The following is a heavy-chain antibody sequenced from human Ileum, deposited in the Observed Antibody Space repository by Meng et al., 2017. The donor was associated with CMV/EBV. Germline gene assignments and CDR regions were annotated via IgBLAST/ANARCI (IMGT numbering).Heavy chain of an antibody. V-gene: IGHV1-2*06. D-gene: IGHD2-2*03. CDR1: GYTFIGHY. J-gene: IGHJ4*02. Sequence: QGRRVQSGGWVNKPVAPAKVSCKASGYTFIGHYIHWVRQAPGQGLEWMGRINPNSGGTNYVEKFQGRVTMTRDTSNSIVYMELSRLTSDDTAVYYCARTWIGSWTPDFDYWGQGTLVTVSS. CDR2: INPNSGGT. CDR3: ARTWIGSWTPDFDY.